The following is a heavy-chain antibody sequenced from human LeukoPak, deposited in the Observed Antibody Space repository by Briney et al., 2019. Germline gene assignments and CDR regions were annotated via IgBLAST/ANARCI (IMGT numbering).Heavy chain of an antibody. V-gene: IGHV3-23*01. J-gene: IGHJ4*02. CDR3: AKNPRLEGWIYFDS. Sequence: GGSLRLSCAASGFTFSSYSMSWVRQAPGKGLEWVSSISGSGGRIDYADSVKGRFTISRDNTKNTLSLQMNSLTAEDTAVYYCAKNPRLEGWIYFDSWGQGILVTVSS. CDR1: GFTFSSYS. CDR2: ISGSGGRI. D-gene: IGHD1-1*01.